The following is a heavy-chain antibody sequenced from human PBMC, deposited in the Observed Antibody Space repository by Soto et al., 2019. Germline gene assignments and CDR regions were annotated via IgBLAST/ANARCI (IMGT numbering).Heavy chain of an antibody. J-gene: IGHJ6*02. Sequence: GGSLRLSCAASGFTFSSYGMHWVRQAPGKGLEWVAVIWYDGSNKYYADSVKGRFTISRDNSKNTLYLQMNSLRAEDTAVYYCARDRAYSGYDSPLSYYYGMDFWGQGTTVTVSS. CDR1: GFTFSSYG. V-gene: IGHV3-33*01. CDR3: ARDRAYSGYDSPLSYYYGMDF. D-gene: IGHD5-12*01. CDR2: IWYDGSNK.